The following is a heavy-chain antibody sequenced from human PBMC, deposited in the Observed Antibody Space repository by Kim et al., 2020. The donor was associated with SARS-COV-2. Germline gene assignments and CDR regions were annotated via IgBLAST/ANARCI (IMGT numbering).Heavy chain of an antibody. J-gene: IGHJ4*02. CDR1: GFTFSSYA. CDR2: ISYDGSNK. CDR3: ARGADYYGSGSFDY. Sequence: GGSLRLSCAASGFTFSSYAMHWVRQAPGKGLEWVAVISYDGSNKYYADSVKGRFTISRDNSKNTLYLQMNSLRAEDTAVYYCARGADYYGSGSFDYWGQGTLVTVSS. V-gene: IGHV3-30*04. D-gene: IGHD3-10*01.